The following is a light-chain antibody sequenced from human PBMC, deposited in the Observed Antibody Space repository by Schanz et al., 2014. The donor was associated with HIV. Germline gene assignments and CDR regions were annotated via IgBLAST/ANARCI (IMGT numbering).Light chain of an antibody. Sequence: DIQMTQSPSILYASVGDRITITCRASQSISDSLAWYQQKPGKAPNLLISEASILESGVPSRFSGSGSGTEFTLTISSLQPDDFATYYCQQYKGYSWAFGQGTKVEIK. CDR2: EAS. J-gene: IGKJ1*01. CDR1: QSISDS. CDR3: QQYKGYSWA. V-gene: IGKV1-5*03.